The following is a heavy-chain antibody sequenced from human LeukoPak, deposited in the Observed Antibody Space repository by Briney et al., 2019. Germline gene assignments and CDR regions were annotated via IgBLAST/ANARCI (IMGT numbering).Heavy chain of an antibody. CDR2: INPSGADT. V-gene: IGHV1-46*03. Sequence: GASVTVSCTASGYTFTRYYMHWVRQAPGQGLEWMGIINPSGADTSHAPKFQGRVTMTWDTSTSTAYMELNSLRSEDTAVYYCAVGATDYWGQGTLVTVSS. CDR3: AVGATDY. J-gene: IGHJ4*02. CDR1: GYTFTRYY. D-gene: IGHD1-26*01.